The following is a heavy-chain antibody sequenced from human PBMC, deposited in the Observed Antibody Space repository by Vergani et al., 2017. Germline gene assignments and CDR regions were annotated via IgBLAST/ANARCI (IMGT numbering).Heavy chain of an antibody. CDR1: VGSISSSSYY. J-gene: IGHJ5*02. D-gene: IGHD6-13*01. CDR3: TGPYGSCWYGNWFDP. CDR2: FYYSGST. Sequence: QLQLQESGPGLVKPSETLSLTCTVSVGSISSSSYYWGWFRQPPGKGLELIGSFYYSGSTYYNPSLKSRVTISVDTSKNQFSLKLSSVTAAAAAVYYCTGPYGSCWYGNWFDPWGQGTLVTVSS. V-gene: IGHV4-39*01.